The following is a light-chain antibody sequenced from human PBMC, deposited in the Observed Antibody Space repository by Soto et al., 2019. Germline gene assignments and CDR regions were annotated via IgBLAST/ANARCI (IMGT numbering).Light chain of an antibody. J-gene: IGLJ7*01. CDR1: NIGSKS. V-gene: IGLV3-21*02. CDR2: DDS. Sequence: SYELTQPPSVSVAPGQTARITCGGNNIGSKSVHWYQQKPGQAPVLVVYDDSARPSGIPERVSGSNSGNTATLTISRVEAGDEADYFCQVWDSSGDHYVFGAGTQLTVL. CDR3: QVWDSSGDHYV.